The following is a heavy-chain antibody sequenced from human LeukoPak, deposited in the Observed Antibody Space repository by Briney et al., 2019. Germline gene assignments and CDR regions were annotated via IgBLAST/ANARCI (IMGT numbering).Heavy chain of an antibody. Sequence: GGSLRLSCAASGFTFSSYSMNWVRQAPGKGLEWVAFIRFDGSAENYADSVKGRFNISRDNAKNSLYLQMNSLRAEDTAVYYCAELGITMIGGVWGKGTTVTISS. CDR2: IRFDGSAE. CDR1: GFTFSSYS. J-gene: IGHJ6*04. CDR3: AELGITMIGGV. V-gene: IGHV3-30*02. D-gene: IGHD3-10*02.